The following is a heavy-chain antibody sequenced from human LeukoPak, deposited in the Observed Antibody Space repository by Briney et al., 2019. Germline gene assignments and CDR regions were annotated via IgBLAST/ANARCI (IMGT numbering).Heavy chain of an antibody. Sequence: ASVKLSCTVSGFTFTSYDINWVRQATGQGLEWMGWMNPNSGNTGYAQKFQGRVTMTRNTSISTAYMELSSLRSEDTAVYYCARGIQLWFDPWGQGTLVTVSS. CDR3: ARGIQLWFDP. D-gene: IGHD5-18*01. V-gene: IGHV1-8*01. J-gene: IGHJ5*02. CDR1: GFTFTSYD. CDR2: MNPNSGNT.